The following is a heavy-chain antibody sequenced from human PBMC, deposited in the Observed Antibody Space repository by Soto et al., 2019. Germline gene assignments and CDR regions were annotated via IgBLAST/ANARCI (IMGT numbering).Heavy chain of an antibody. V-gene: IGHV1-8*01. D-gene: IGHD4-17*01. CDR3: AISTNGYGDRH. J-gene: IGHJ4*02. CDR2: MNPNSGNT. CDR1: GYTFTSYD. Sequence: QVQLVQSGAEVKKPGASVKVSCKASGYTFTSYDINWVRQATGQGLEWMGWMNPNSGNTGYAQKFQGRVTLTRTTSISTAYMELSILRSEDTAVYYFAISTNGYGDRHWGQGTLVTVPS.